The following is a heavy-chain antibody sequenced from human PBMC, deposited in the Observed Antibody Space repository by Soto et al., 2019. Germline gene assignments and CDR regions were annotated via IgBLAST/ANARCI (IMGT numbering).Heavy chain of an antibody. CDR1: GFTVSTNY. V-gene: IGHV3-53*01. J-gene: IGHJ6*02. D-gene: IGHD2-2*01. Sequence: VQLLESGGGLIQPGGSLRLSCAASGFTVSTNYMNWVRQAPGKWLEWVSIIYNVGSTYYAHSVRGRFTISRDNSKNTLYLQMNNLRVEDTAVYYCARDSQGVPAVTPGYHFFGMDVWGQGTTVTVSS. CDR2: IYNVGST. CDR3: ARDSQGVPAVTPGYHFFGMDV.